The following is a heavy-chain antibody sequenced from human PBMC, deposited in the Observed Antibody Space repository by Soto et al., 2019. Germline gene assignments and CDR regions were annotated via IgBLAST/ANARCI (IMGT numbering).Heavy chain of an antibody. V-gene: IGHV3-23*01. Sequence: EVQLLESGGGLVQPGGSLRLSCAASGFTFSSYAMSWVRQAPGKGLEWVSAISGSGGSTYYADSVKGRFTISRDNSKNTLYLQMNSRRAEDTAVYYCAKVLHLRRYFDYWGQGTLVTVSS. J-gene: IGHJ4*02. CDR1: GFTFSSYA. CDR2: ISGSGGST. CDR3: AKVLHLRRYFDY.